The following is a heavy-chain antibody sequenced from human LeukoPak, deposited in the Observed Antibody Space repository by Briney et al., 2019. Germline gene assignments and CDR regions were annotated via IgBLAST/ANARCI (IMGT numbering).Heavy chain of an antibody. J-gene: IGHJ4*02. CDR3: ARDRGIVGAMSYFDY. D-gene: IGHD1-26*01. CDR2: ISSSSSYI. V-gene: IGHV3-21*01. Sequence: GGSLRLSCAASGFTFSSYSMNWVRQAPGKGLEWVSSISSSSSYIYYADSVKGRFTISRDNAKNSLYLQMNSLRAEDTAVYYCARDRGIVGAMSYFDYWGRGTLVTVS. CDR1: GFTFSSYS.